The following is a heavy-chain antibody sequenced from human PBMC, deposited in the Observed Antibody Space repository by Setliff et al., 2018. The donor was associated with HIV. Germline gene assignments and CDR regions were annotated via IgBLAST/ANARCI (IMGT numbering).Heavy chain of an antibody. CDR1: GYTFTNFY. Sequence: SVKVSCKASGYTFTNFYMHWVRQTPGQGLEWMGGVIPIFGTANYAQKFQARVTITTDESTNTAYMELTSLRSDDSAVYFCARGLRARPRLRGFYHYGMDVWGQGTTVTVSS. J-gene: IGHJ6*02. V-gene: IGHV1-69*05. D-gene: IGHD2-21*02. CDR3: ARGLRARPRLRGFYHYGMDV. CDR2: VIPIFGTA.